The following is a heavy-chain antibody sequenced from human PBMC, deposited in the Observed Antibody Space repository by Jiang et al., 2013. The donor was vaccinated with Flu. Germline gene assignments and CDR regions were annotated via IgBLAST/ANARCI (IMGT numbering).Heavy chain of an antibody. Sequence: VQLVESGGGVVQPGRSLRLSCAASGFTFSSYGMHRVRQAPGKGLEWVAVIWYDGSNKYYADSVKGRFTISRDNSKNTLYLQMNSLRXEDTAVYYCARLWFGEFAYYGMDVWGQGTTVTVS. V-gene: IGHV3-33*01. CDR2: IWYDGSNK. CDR1: GFTFSSYG. D-gene: IGHD3-10*01. J-gene: IGHJ6*02. CDR3: ARLWFGEFAYYGMDV.